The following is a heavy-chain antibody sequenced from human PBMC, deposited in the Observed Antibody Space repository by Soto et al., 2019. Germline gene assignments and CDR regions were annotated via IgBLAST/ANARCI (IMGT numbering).Heavy chain of an antibody. V-gene: IGHV3-23*01. D-gene: IGHD6-19*01. CDR1: GFTFSRYA. CDR3: ARRGGSNGWGDFDS. CDR2: ISYSDHST. Sequence: EVQLWESGGGLVQPGGSLRLSCAASGFTFSRYAMNWVRQAPGKGLEWVSSISYSDHSTYYADSVKGRFTICRDNSKETLYLQMNNLRAEDTAVYYCARRGGSNGWGDFDSWGQGTLVSVSS. J-gene: IGHJ4*02.